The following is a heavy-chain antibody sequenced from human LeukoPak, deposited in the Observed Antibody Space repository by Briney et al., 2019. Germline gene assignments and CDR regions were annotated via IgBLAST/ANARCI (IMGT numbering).Heavy chain of an antibody. CDR2: ISSSGSTI. V-gene: IGHV3-48*03. J-gene: IGHJ6*02. D-gene: IGHD1-1*01. CDR1: GFTFSSYE. CDR3: ARLRRWTYGMDV. Sequence: GGSLRLSCAASGFTFSSYEMNWVGQAPGKGREWVSYISSSGSTIYYADSVTGRFTISRDNAKNSLYLQMNSLRAEDTAVYYCARLRRWTYGMDVWGQGTTVTVSS.